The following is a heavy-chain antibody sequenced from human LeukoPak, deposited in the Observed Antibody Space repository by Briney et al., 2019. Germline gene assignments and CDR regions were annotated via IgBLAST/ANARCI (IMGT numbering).Heavy chain of an antibody. V-gene: IGHV3-43*02. Sequence: GGSLRLSCAASGFTFDDYVMHWVRQAPGKGLEWVSVISGDGGTTYYAGSVKGRFTISRDNDKNSLYLQMNSLRAEDTAVYYCARDRMGVNGYYYHGFDIWGQGTMVTVSS. CDR1: GFTFDDYV. D-gene: IGHD5-24*01. J-gene: IGHJ3*02. CDR2: ISGDGGTT. CDR3: ARDRMGVNGYYYHGFDI.